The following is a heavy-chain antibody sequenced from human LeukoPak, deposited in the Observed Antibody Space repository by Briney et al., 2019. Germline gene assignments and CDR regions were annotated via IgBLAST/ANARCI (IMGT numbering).Heavy chain of an antibody. Sequence: ASVKVSCKASGYIFTSYAMNWVRQAPGQGLEWMGWINTNTGNPTYAQGFTGRFVFSLDTSVSTAYLQISSLKAEDTAVYYCARDNSIHLRKGTTDSKGFDPWGQGTLVTVSS. V-gene: IGHV7-4-1*02. D-gene: IGHD4-11*01. J-gene: IGHJ5*02. CDR1: GYIFTSYA. CDR3: ARDNSIHLRKGTTDSKGFDP. CDR2: INTNTGNP.